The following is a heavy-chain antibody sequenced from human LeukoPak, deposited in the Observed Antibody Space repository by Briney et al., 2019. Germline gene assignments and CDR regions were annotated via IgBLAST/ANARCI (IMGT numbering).Heavy chain of an antibody. CDR3: AKTGGGHRSYHYYGMDV. J-gene: IGHJ6*02. CDR2: MGWNSGSI. V-gene: IGHV3-9*01. Sequence: SGGSLRLSCVASGLLLEDYGMHWVRHAPGKGLEWVSGMGWNSGSIDYADSVKGRFTISRDNAKNTLYLQMNSLRVEDTALYYCAKTGGGHRSYHYYGMDVWGQGTTVTVS. D-gene: IGHD3-16*02. CDR1: GLLLEDYG.